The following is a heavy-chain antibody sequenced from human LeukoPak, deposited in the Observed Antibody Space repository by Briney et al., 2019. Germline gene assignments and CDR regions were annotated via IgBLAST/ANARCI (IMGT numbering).Heavy chain of an antibody. CDR3: ARDIGGYSYGFDY. V-gene: IGHV4-34*01. Sequence: SETLSLTCAVYGGSFSGYYWSWIRQPPGKGLEWIGEINHSGSTNYNPSLKSRVTISVDKSKNQFSLKLSSVTAADTAVYYCARDIGGYSYGFDYWGQGTLVTVSS. D-gene: IGHD5-18*01. J-gene: IGHJ4*02. CDR1: GGSFSGYY. CDR2: INHSGST.